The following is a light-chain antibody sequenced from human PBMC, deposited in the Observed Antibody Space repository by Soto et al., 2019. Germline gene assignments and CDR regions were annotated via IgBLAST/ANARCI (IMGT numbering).Light chain of an antibody. CDR2: EVS. CDR1: SSDVGSYNL. J-gene: IGLJ2*01. CDR3: CSYAGSSTFVV. Sequence: QSALTQPASVSGSPGQSITISCTGTSSDVGSYNLVSWYQQHPGKAPKLMIYEVSKRPSGVSNRFSGSKSGNTASLTISGLQADDEADYYCCSYAGSSTFVVFGGGTKLTVL. V-gene: IGLV2-23*02.